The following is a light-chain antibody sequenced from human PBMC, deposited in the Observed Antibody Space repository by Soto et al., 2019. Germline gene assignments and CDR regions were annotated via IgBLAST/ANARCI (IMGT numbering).Light chain of an antibody. J-gene: IGLJ3*02. V-gene: IGLV2-14*01. Sequence: QSALTQPASVSASPGQSITISCTGTSSDVGGYKFVSWYQHHPGKAPKLMIYEVNNRPSGVSNRFSGSKSGNTASLTISGLQPEDEADYYCLSYTSANTRVFGGGTQPTVL. CDR3: LSYTSANTRV. CDR1: SSDVGGYKF. CDR2: EVN.